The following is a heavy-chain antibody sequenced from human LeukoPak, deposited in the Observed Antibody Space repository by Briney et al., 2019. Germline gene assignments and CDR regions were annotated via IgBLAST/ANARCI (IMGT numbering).Heavy chain of an antibody. D-gene: IGHD7-27*01. V-gene: IGHV4-59*01. CDR2: IYNSGST. CDR1: GVSISIYY. CDR3: ARDRELGY. J-gene: IGHJ4*02. Sequence: PSETLSLTCTVSGVSISIYYWSWIRQPPGKGPEWIGYIYNSGSTVYNPSLKSRVTISVDTSKNQFSLNLTSVTAADTAVYYCARDRELGYWGQGTLVTVSS.